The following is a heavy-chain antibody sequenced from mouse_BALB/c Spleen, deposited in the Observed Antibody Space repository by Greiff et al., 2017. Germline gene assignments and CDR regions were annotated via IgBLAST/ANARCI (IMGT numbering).Heavy chain of an antibody. CDR1: GYSITSDYA. V-gene: IGHV3-2*02. J-gene: IGHJ3*01. D-gene: IGHD2-2*01. CDR3: ARRGLRVAY. CDR2: ISYSGST. Sequence: EVMLVESGPGLVKPSQSLSLTCTVTGYSITSDYAWNWIRQFPGNKLEWMGYISYSGSTSYNPSLKSRISITRDTSKNQFFLQLNSVTTEDTATYYCARRGLRVAYWGQGTLVTVSA.